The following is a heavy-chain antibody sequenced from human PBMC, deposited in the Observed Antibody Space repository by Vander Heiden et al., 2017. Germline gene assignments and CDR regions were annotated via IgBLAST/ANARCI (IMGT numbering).Heavy chain of an antibody. Sequence: EVQLVESGGGWVRPGGSLRLSCAAYGFTFINYEMNWVRQAPGKGLEWVSYSSTSGRTTYYASSVKGRFTISRDNAQNSLFLQMNSLRAEDTALYYCAGDPGRKGRVPFAFDIWGQGTMVTVSS. CDR3: AGDPGRKGRVPFAFDI. D-gene: IGHD3-16*01. V-gene: IGHV3-48*03. J-gene: IGHJ3*02. CDR2: SSTSGRTT. CDR1: GFTFINYE.